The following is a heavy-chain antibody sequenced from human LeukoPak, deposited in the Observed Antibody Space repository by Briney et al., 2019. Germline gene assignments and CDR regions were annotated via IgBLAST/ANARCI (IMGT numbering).Heavy chain of an antibody. Sequence: PSETLSLTCTVSGGSISSSSYYWGWIRQPPGKGLEWIGSIYYSGSTYYNPSLKSRITISVDTSKNQFSLKLSSVTAADTAVYYCARHNSSSWYRGYFDYWGKGTTVTVSS. D-gene: IGHD6-13*01. J-gene: IGHJ4*03. V-gene: IGHV4-39*01. CDR1: GGSISSSSYY. CDR2: IYYSGST. CDR3: ARHNSSSWYRGYFDY.